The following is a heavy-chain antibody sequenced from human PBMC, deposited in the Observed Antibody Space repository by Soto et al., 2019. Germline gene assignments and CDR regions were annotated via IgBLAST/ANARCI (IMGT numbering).Heavy chain of an antibody. V-gene: IGHV3-23*01. Sequence: EVQLLESGGGLVQPGGSLRLSCAASGFTFSSYAMSWVRQAPGKGLEWVSAISGSVGSTYYADSLKGRFSISRDNSKNTLYLQMNSLRAEDTAVYYCASQTELGILDYWGQGTLVTVSS. CDR2: ISGSVGST. CDR3: ASQTELGILDY. J-gene: IGHJ4*02. D-gene: IGHD7-27*01. CDR1: GFTFSSYA.